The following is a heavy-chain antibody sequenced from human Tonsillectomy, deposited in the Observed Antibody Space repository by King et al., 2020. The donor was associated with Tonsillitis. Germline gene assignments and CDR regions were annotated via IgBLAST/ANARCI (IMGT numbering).Heavy chain of an antibody. CDR2: ITSDGSST. D-gene: IGHD5-18*01. J-gene: IGHJ4*02. V-gene: IGHV3-74*01. Sequence: VQLVESGGGLVQPGGSLRLSCAASGFTFSSYCMHWVRQAPGKGPVWVSRITSDGSSTSYADSVKGRFTISRDNAKNTLYLQMNSLRAEDTAVYYCARGAGGYSYGWGQGTLVTVSS. CDR1: GFTFSSYC. CDR3: ARGAGGYSYG.